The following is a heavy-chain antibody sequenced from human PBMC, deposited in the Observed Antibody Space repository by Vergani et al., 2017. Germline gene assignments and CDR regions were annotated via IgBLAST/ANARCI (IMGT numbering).Heavy chain of an antibody. CDR2: INAGNGYT. V-gene: IGHV1-3*01. J-gene: IGHJ4*02. CDR3: VRDLNGGDGVDD. CDR1: GYTFINYA. D-gene: IGHD4-23*01. Sequence: QVQLVQSGAEVKKPGASVKVSCKASGYTFINYAMHWVRQAPGQRLEWMAWINAGNGYTKYSQKFQGRVTSTRDTSASTAYMELSSLRSEDTAVYYCVRDLNGGDGVDDWGQGTLVTVSS.